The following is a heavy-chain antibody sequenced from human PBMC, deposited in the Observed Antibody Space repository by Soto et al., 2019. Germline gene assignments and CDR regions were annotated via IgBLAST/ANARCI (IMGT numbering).Heavy chain of an antibody. CDR1: GGTFSIYA. J-gene: IGHJ4*02. Sequence: SLKVSCKASGGTFSIYAISWVRQAPGQGLEWMGGIIPIFGTANYAQKFQGRVTITADESTSTAYMELSSLRSEDTAVYYCARCIVGATYGDPISHDYWGQGTLVTVSS. D-gene: IGHD1-26*01. CDR3: ARCIVGATYGDPISHDY. V-gene: IGHV1-69*13. CDR2: IIPIFGTA.